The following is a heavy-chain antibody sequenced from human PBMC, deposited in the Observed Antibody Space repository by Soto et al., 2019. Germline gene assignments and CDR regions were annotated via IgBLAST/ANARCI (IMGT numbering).Heavy chain of an antibody. Sequence: QVQLVESGGGVVQPGRSLRLSCAASGFTFNYYAMHWVRQAPGKGLEWVAVISPDGRNEFYVDSVKGRFTISRDNSKNTLYLQMSSLIAEDTAVYYCARDVISACGSSTSCHRWAYNSFDPWGQGTLVTVSS. CDR2: ISPDGRNE. J-gene: IGHJ5*02. V-gene: IGHV3-30*04. CDR3: ARDVISACGSSTSCHRWAYNSFDP. CDR1: GFTFNYYA. D-gene: IGHD2-2*01.